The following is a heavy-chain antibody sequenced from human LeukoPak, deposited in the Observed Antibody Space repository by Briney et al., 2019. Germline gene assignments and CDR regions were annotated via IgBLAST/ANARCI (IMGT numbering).Heavy chain of an antibody. Sequence: WASVKVSCKASGYTFTSYAMHWVRQAPGQRLEWMGCINGDNGNTQYSQKFQGRVTFTRDTSASTAYMELRSLRSDDTAVYYCARGFRGSSWYWWNDQNNWFDPWGQGTLVTVSS. CDR2: INGDNGNT. CDR1: GYTFTSYA. CDR3: ARGFRGSSWYWWNDQNNWFDP. D-gene: IGHD6-13*01. J-gene: IGHJ5*02. V-gene: IGHV1-3*01.